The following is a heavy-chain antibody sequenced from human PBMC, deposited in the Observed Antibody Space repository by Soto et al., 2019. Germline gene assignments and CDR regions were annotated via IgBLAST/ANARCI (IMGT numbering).Heavy chain of an antibody. CDR3: AHLKYYYDTIGDDLFDY. CDR2: IYWDDDK. CDR1: GFSLITRGVA. Sequence: QITLKESGPTLVKPTQTLTLTCSFSGFSLITRGVAVGWIRQPPGKALEWLVLIYWDDDKRYGPSLKSRLTNTKDTSKNQVVLTMNNIDPVGTATSYCAHLKYYYDTIGDDLFDYWVQGTLDTVYS. D-gene: IGHD3-22*01. J-gene: IGHJ4*02. V-gene: IGHV2-5*05.